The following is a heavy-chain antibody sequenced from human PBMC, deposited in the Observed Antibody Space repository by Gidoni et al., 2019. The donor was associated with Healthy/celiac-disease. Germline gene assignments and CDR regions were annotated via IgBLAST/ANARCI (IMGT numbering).Heavy chain of an antibody. CDR1: VFTFSSYS. D-gene: IGHD2-21*02. J-gene: IGHJ6*02. Sequence: EVQLVESGGGLVKPGGSLRLSCAASVFTFSSYSMNWVRQAPGKGLEWVSSISSSSSYIYYADSVKGRFTISRDNAKNSLYLQMNSLRAEDTAVYYCARYVVTTGFYYYGMDVWGQGTTVTVSS. V-gene: IGHV3-21*01. CDR3: ARYVVTTGFYYYGMDV. CDR2: ISSSSSYI.